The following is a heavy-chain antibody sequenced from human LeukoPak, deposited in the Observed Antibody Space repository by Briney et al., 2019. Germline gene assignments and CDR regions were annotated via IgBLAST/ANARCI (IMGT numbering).Heavy chain of an antibody. CDR2: IKQDGSTK. D-gene: IGHD3-16*01. CDR3: AGDCPFWGF. J-gene: IGHJ4*02. V-gene: IGHV3-7*03. Sequence: GGSPRLSCAASGFTFSSYWMSWVRQAPGKGLEWVANIKQDGSTKNYVDSVKGRFAISRDNAKNSLYLQMNSLRAEDTAVYYCAGDCPFWGFWGQGTLVTGFS. CDR1: GFTFSSYW.